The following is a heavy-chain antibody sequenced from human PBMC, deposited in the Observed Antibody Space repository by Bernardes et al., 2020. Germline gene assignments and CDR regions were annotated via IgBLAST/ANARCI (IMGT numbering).Heavy chain of an antibody. V-gene: IGHV3-48*02. CDR3: ARDRYGDYDGGWGYYFDY. D-gene: IGHD4-17*01. CDR1: GFTFSSYS. CDR2: ISSSSSTI. J-gene: IGHJ4*02. Sequence: GGSLILSCAASGFTFSSYSMNWVRQAPGKGLEWVSYISSSSSTIYYADSVKGRFTISRDNAKNSLYLQMNSLRDEDTAVYYCARDRYGDYDGGWGYYFDYWGQGTLVTVSS.